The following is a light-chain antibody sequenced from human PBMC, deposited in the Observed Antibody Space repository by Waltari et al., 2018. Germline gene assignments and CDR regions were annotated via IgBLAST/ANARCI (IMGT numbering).Light chain of an antibody. CDR2: KAS. J-gene: IGKJ5*01. Sequence: DIQMTQSPSTLSASVGDRVTITCRASPSINNWLAWYQQKPGKAPKLLIYKASSLESGVPSRFSGSGSGTEFTLTISSLQPDDFATYYCQQYKSYSITFGQGTRLEIK. CDR3: QQYKSYSIT. CDR1: PSINNW. V-gene: IGKV1-5*03.